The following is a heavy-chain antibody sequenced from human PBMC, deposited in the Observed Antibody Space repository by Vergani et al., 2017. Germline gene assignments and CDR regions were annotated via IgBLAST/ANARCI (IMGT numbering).Heavy chain of an antibody. V-gene: IGHV1-18*01. D-gene: IGHD2-8*01. CDR1: GYTFSTYG. CDR3: ARDLIENGTYGQSGY. J-gene: IGHJ1*01. Sequence: QVQLVQSGAEVKKPGASVKVSCKAPGYTFSTYGISWARQAPGQGLEWMGWISAYNGNTNYPEKFQGRLTMTTDTSTRTAYMELRSLRSDDTAVYYCARDLIENGTYGQSGYWGPGTLVTVSS. CDR2: ISAYNGNT.